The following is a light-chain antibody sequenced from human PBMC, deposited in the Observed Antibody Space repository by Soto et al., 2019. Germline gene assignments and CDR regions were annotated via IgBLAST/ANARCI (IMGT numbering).Light chain of an antibody. CDR3: QQRSNWLT. CDR1: QSIGTY. Sequence: DIVLTQSPATLSLAPGERATLSCWASQSIGTYLAWYQQRPGQAPRLLIYDASNRATGIPGRFSGSGSGADFTLTISSLEPEDFAVYYCQQRSNWLTFGGGTKVEIK. CDR2: DAS. J-gene: IGKJ4*01. V-gene: IGKV3-11*01.